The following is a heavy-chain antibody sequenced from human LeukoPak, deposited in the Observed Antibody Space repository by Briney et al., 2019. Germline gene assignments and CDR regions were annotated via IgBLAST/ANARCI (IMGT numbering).Heavy chain of an antibody. V-gene: IGHV5-51*01. CDR2: IHPGDSDT. CDR3: ARRYYYDSSGYSYFDY. D-gene: IGHD3-22*01. CDR1: GYSFTSYW. J-gene: IGHJ4*02. Sequence: GESLKISCKGSGYSFTSYWIGWVRQMPGKGLEWMGIIHPGDSDTRYSPSFQGQVTISADKSISTAYLQWSSLKASDTAMYYCARRYYYDSSGYSYFDYWGQGTLVTVSS.